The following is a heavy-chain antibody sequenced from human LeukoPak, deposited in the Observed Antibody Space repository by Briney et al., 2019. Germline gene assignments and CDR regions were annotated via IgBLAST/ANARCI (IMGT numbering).Heavy chain of an antibody. D-gene: IGHD6-6*01. J-gene: IGHJ4*02. V-gene: IGHV4-39*07. Sequence: SETLSLTCTVSGGSISSSSYYWGWIRQPPGKGLEWIGSIYYSGSTNYNPSLKSRVTISVDTSKNQFSLKLSSVTAADTAVYYCARGISSSVQDYWGQGTLVTVSS. CDR1: GGSISSSSYY. CDR2: IYYSGST. CDR3: ARGISSSVQDY.